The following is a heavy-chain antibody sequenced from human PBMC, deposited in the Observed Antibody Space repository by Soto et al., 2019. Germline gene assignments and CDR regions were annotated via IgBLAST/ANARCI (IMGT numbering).Heavy chain of an antibody. CDR3: AREGGDGWGYHSYGMDV. CDR2: INAGNGHT. J-gene: IGHJ6*02. Sequence: QVQLVQSETEVKKPGASVKVSCKASGYTFNRYNMHGVCQAPGQRLEWMGWINAGNGHTKYSQKFQGRITITRDTSASTAYMELSSLRSEATAVYYCAREGGDGWGYHSYGMDVWGQGTTVTVSS. CDR1: GYTFNRYN. V-gene: IGHV1-3*01. D-gene: IGHD3-16*01.